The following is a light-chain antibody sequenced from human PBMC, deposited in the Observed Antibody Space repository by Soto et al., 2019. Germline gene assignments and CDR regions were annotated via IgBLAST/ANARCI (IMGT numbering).Light chain of an antibody. CDR1: QSVGSS. Sequence: EVVMTQSPATLSVSPGERATLSCRASQSVGSSVAWYQHKPGQAPRLLIFGASSRATGIPARFSGSGSGTDFTLNISSLQSEDFAVYYCQKYKNWPPWTFGQGTKVEIK. CDR2: GAS. J-gene: IGKJ1*01. CDR3: QKYKNWPPWT. V-gene: IGKV3-15*01.